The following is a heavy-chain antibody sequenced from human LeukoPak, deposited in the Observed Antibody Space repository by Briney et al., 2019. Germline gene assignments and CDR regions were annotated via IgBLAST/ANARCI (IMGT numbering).Heavy chain of an antibody. V-gene: IGHV3-7*03. CDR1: GFPFSSYW. D-gene: IGHD3-22*01. CDR3: ASSTKYYYDSSGYYY. CDR2: IKQDGSKK. Sequence: GGSLRLSCVASGFPFSSYWMTWVRQAPGKGLEWVANIKQDGSKKSYVDSVKGRFTISRDNAKNSLYLQMNSLRAEDTAVYYCASSTKYYYDSSGYYYWGQGTLVTVSS. J-gene: IGHJ4*02.